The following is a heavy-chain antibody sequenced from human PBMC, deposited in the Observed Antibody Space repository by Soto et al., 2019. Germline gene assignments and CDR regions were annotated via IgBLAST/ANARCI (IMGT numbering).Heavy chain of an antibody. J-gene: IGHJ4*02. V-gene: IGHV1-2*02. CDR3: ARVRGSSSSIFDY. D-gene: IGHD6-6*01. CDR1: GYTFTGYY. Sequence: ASVKVSCKASGYTFTGYYTHWVRQAPGQGLEWMGWINPNSGGTNYAQKFQGRVTMTRDTSISTAYMELSRLRSDDTAVYYCARVRGSSSSIFDYWGQGTLVTVSS. CDR2: INPNSGGT.